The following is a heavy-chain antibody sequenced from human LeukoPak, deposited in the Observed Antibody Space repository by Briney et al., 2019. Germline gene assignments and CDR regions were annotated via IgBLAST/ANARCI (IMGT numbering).Heavy chain of an antibody. CDR2: IYYSGST. CDR1: GGSISSYY. Sequence: SETLSLTCTVSGGSISSYYWSWIRQPPGKGLEWIGYIYYSGSTNYNPSLKSRVTISVDTSKNQFSLKLSSVTAADTAVYYCARGALVMGYYYDSSGYSNINAFDIWAKGQWSPSLQ. CDR3: ARGALVMGYYYDSSGYSNINAFDI. D-gene: IGHD3-22*01. V-gene: IGHV4-59*01. J-gene: IGHJ3*02.